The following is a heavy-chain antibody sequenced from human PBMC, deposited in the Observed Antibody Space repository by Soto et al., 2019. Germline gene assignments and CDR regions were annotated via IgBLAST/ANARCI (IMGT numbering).Heavy chain of an antibody. V-gene: IGHV3-23*01. CDR1: GFSFSSHA. D-gene: IGHD5-12*01. Sequence: EVQLLESGGGLVQPGGSLRLSCAASGFSFSSHAMSWVRQAPGKGLEWGSSIISSSGGRTYYADSVKGRFTISSDDSKNTVFLQMNGLRAEDTALYYCAKSAATIPTIFAAGFDYWGQGTLVTVSS. CDR2: IISSSGGRT. CDR3: AKSAATIPTIFAAGFDY. J-gene: IGHJ4*02.